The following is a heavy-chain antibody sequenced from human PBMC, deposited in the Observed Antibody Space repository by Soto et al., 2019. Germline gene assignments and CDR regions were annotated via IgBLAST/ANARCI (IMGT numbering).Heavy chain of an antibody. CDR3: ARGGGPYVWFNEF. D-gene: IGHD3-16*01. V-gene: IGHV1-69*13. CDR1: GGLFSSFA. J-gene: IGHJ4*02. CDR2: IIPVFGTT. Sequence: SVKVSCKDSGGLFSSFAISWVRQAPGQGLEWMGGIIPVFGTTNYAQKFQGRVTITADESTNTAYMELSSLRSDDTAMYYCARGGGPYVWFNEFWGQGTQVTVSS.